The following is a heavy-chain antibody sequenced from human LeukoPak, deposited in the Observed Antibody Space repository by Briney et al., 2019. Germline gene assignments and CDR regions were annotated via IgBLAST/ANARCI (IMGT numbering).Heavy chain of an antibody. V-gene: IGHV3-23*01. D-gene: IGHD5-24*01. J-gene: IGHJ6*03. Sequence: GGSLRLSCAASGFTFSSYAMSWVRQAPGKGLEWVSAISGSGGSTYYADSVKGRFTISRDNSKNTLYPQMNSLRAEDTAVYYCAKPERGHLLYYYMDVWGKGTTVTVSS. CDR2: ISGSGGST. CDR3: AKPERGHLLYYYMDV. CDR1: GFTFSSYA.